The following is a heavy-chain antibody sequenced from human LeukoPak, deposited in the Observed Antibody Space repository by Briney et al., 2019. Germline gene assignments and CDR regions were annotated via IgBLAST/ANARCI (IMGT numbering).Heavy chain of an antibody. J-gene: IGHJ6*03. CDR2: IYYSGST. CDR1: GGSISSSSYY. D-gene: IGHD3-9*01. Sequence: SETLSLTCTVSGGSISSSSYYWGWIRQPPGKGLEWTGSIYYSGSTYYNPSLKSRVTISVDTSKNQFSLKLNSVTAADTAVYYCARVRILTGYYADYYYYYYMDVWGKGTTVTVSS. CDR3: ARVRILTGYYADYYYYYYMDV. V-gene: IGHV4-39*07.